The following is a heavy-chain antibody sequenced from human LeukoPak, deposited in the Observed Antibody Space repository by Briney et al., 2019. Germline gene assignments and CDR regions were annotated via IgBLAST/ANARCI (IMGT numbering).Heavy chain of an antibody. D-gene: IGHD6-13*01. Sequence: SQTLSLTCAISGDSVSSNSAAWNWIRQSPSRGLEWLGRTYYRSKWYNDYAVSVKSRITINPDTSKNQFSLQLNSVTPEDTAVYYCARGRYSSNKVTSGYYYYGMDVWGQGTTVTVSS. CDR2: TYYRSKWYN. J-gene: IGHJ6*02. V-gene: IGHV6-1*01. CDR3: ARGRYSSNKVTSGYYYYGMDV. CDR1: GDSVSSNSAA.